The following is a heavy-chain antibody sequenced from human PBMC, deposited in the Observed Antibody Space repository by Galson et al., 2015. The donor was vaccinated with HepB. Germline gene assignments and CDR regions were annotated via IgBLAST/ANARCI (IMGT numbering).Heavy chain of an antibody. CDR3: ARARYSSSPPDY. V-gene: IGHV1-18*04. CDR2: ISGYNDNT. D-gene: IGHD3-22*01. CDR1: DYTFTNFG. J-gene: IGHJ4*02. Sequence: SVKVSCKASDYTFTNFGISWVRQAPGQGLEWMGWISGYNDNTNYAQNLQGRVTMTTDTSTSTAYMVLRSLRSDDTAVYYCARARYSSSPPDYWGQGTLVTVSS.